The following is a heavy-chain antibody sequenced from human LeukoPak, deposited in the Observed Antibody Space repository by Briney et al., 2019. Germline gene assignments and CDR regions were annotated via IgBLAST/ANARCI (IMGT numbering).Heavy chain of an antibody. D-gene: IGHD2-2*01. CDR1: GGSISSYY. V-gene: IGHV4-59*01. CDR3: ARGCSSTNDAFDI. CDR2: IYYSGST. J-gene: IGHJ3*02. Sequence: PSETLPLTCTVSGGSISSYYWSWIRQPPGKGLERIGYIYYSGSTNYNPSLKSRVTISVDTSKNQFSLKLSSVTAADTAVYYCARGCSSTNDAFDIWGQGTMVTVSS.